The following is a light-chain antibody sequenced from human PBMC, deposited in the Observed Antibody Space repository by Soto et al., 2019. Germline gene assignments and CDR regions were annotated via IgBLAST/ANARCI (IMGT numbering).Light chain of an antibody. Sequence: QSALTQPASVSGSLGQSITISCTGTISDVGGYNYVSWYQRHPGKAPKIMIYEVSNRPSGVSSRFSGSKSGNTASLTISGLQAEDEADYYCSSYTSSSTVVFGGGTKLTVL. V-gene: IGLV2-14*01. CDR2: EVS. CDR1: ISDVGGYNY. J-gene: IGLJ2*01. CDR3: SSYTSSSTVV.